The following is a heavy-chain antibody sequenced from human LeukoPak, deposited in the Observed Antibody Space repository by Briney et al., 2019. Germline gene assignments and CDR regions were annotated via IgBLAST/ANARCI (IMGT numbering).Heavy chain of an antibody. V-gene: IGHV3-23*01. CDR3: AKVRSGDIAAALNY. D-gene: IGHD6-13*01. CDR1: GFTFSSYA. CDR2: ISGSGDNT. J-gene: IGHJ4*02. Sequence: GGSLGLSCAASGFTFSSYAMNWVRQAPGKGLEWVSGISGSGDNTHYADSVKGRFTISRDNSKNTLFLQMNSLRAEDTAVYYCAKVRSGDIAAALNYWGQGTLVPVSS.